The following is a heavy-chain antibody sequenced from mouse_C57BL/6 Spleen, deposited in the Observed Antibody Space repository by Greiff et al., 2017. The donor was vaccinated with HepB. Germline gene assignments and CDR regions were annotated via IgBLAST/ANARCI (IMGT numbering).Heavy chain of an antibody. Sequence: EVQLQQSGAELVRPGASVKLSCTASGFNIKDYYMHWVKQRPEQGLEWIGRIDPEDGDTEYAPKFQGKATMTADTSSNTAYLQLSSLTSEDTAVYYCTCYYYGSRYNNDFDYWGQGTTLTVSS. D-gene: IGHD1-1*01. V-gene: IGHV14-1*01. CDR1: GFNIKDYY. CDR2: IDPEDGDT. CDR3: TCYYYGSRYNNDFDY. J-gene: IGHJ2*01.